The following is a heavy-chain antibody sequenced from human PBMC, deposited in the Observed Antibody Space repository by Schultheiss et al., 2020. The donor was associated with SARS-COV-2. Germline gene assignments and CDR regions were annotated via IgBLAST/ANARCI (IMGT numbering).Heavy chain of an antibody. V-gene: IGHV4-34*01. CDR1: GGSFSGYH. CDR2: INHSGST. Sequence: SETLSLTCAVYGGSFSGYHWSWIRQPPGKGLEWIGEINHSGSTNYNPSLKSRVTISVDTSKNQFSLKLSSVTAADTAVYYCASIPLHGYSPPRFYGMDVWGQGTTVTVSS. CDR3: ASIPLHGYSPPRFYGMDV. J-gene: IGHJ6*02. D-gene: IGHD6-13*01.